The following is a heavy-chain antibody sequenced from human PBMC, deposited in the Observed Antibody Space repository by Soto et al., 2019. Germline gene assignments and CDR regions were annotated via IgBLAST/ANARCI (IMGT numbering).Heavy chain of an antibody. CDR1: GFTFSRYT. J-gene: IGHJ4*02. CDR2: ISYDGGNK. D-gene: IGHD6-25*01. Sequence: QVQLVESGGGVVQPGRSLRLSCAASGFTFSRYTLHWVRQARGKGLEWLSCISYDGGNKQYADSVKGRFTISRDNSKNTMYLQMNSLTTEGAAVYYCAGDVSGPAYWGQGTLVTVSS. CDR3: AGDVSGPAY. V-gene: IGHV3-30-3*01.